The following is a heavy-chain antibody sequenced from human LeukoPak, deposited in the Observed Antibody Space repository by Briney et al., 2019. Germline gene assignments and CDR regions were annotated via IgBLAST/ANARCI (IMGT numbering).Heavy chain of an antibody. Sequence: PSETLSLTCTVSGGSISSGSYYWSWIRQPAGKGLEWIGRIYTSGSTNYNPSLKGRVTISVDTSKNQFSLKLSSVTAADTAVYYCARDQVGATKGGYFDYWGQGTLVTVSS. J-gene: IGHJ4*02. V-gene: IGHV4-61*02. CDR1: GGSISSGSYY. CDR2: IYTSGST. CDR3: ARDQVGATKGGYFDY. D-gene: IGHD1-26*01.